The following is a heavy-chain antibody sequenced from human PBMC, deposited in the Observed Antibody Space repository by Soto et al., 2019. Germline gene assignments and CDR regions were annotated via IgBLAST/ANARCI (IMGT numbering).Heavy chain of an antibody. CDR2: INHSGST. CDR1: GGSFSGYY. V-gene: IGHV4-34*01. Sequence: PSETLSLTCAVYGGSFSGYYWSWIRQPPGKGLEWIGEINHSGSTNYNPSLKSRVTISVDTSKNQFSLKLSSLRSEDTAVYYCARVGPPADPWGQGTLVTVSS. CDR3: ARVGPPADP. J-gene: IGHJ5*02.